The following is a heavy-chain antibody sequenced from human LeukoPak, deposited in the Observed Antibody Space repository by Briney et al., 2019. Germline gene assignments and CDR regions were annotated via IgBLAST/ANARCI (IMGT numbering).Heavy chain of an antibody. J-gene: IGHJ4*02. CDR2: IIPIFGTA. Sequence: GASVKVSCKASGGTFSSYAISWVRQAPGQGLEWMGGIIPIFGTANYAQKFQGRVTITADESTSTAYMELSSLRSEDTAVYYCARAPDYYDSSGYFDYFDYWGQGTLVTVSS. CDR1: GGTFSSYA. D-gene: IGHD3-22*01. CDR3: ARAPDYYDSSGYFDYFDY. V-gene: IGHV1-69*13.